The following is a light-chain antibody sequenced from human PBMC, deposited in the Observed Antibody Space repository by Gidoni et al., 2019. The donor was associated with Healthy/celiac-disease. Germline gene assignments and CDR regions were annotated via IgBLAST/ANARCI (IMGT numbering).Light chain of an antibody. CDR1: PSISSY. V-gene: IGKV1-39*01. CDR2: AAS. J-gene: IGKJ4*01. Sequence: DNQMTHSPSSLSASVGDRVTITCRASPSISSYFNWYQQKPGKAPKLLIYAASSLHSGVPSMFSGSGSGTDFTLTISSLQPEDFATYYCQQSYSTPLTFGGGTKVEIK. CDR3: QQSYSTPLT.